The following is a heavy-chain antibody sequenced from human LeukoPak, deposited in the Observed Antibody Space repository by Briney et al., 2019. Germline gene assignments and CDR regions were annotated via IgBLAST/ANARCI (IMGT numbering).Heavy chain of an antibody. D-gene: IGHD2-8*01. CDR3: ARSDIVLMVYEGDAFDI. CDR1: GYTFTSYY. CDR2: INPSGGST. V-gene: IGHV1-46*01. J-gene: IGHJ3*02. Sequence: ASVKVSCKASGYTFTSYYMHWVRQAPGQGLEWMGIINPSGGSTSYAQKFQGRVTMTRDMSTSTVYMELSSLRSEDTAVYYCARSDIVLMVYEGDAFDIWGQGTMVTVSS.